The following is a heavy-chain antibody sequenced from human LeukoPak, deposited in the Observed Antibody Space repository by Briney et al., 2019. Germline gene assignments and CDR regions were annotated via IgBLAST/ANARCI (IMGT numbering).Heavy chain of an antibody. CDR1: GFTFSSYG. CDR2: ISYDGSNK. Sequence: GGSLRLSCAASGFTFSSYGMHWVRQAPGKGLEWVAVISYDGSNKYYADSVKGRFTISRDNSKNTLYLQMNSLRAEDTAVYYCAKDSSGCYYGFDYWGQGTLVTVSS. D-gene: IGHD1-26*01. V-gene: IGHV3-30*18. J-gene: IGHJ4*02. CDR3: AKDSSGCYYGFDY.